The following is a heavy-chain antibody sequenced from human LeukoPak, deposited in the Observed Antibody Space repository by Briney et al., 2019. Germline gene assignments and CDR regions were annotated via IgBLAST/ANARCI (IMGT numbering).Heavy chain of an antibody. J-gene: IGHJ6*03. Sequence: GGSLRLLYAASGFIFSTYNMNWVRQAPGRGLEWVSSITSSSSYIYFADSVKGRFTISRDNAKNSLYLQMNSLRAEDTAVYYCARDPYSGRYGDYYYYYMDVWGKGTTVTISS. CDR2: ITSSSSYI. CDR1: GFIFSTYN. D-gene: IGHD1-26*01. CDR3: ARDPYSGRYGDYYYYYMDV. V-gene: IGHV3-21*01.